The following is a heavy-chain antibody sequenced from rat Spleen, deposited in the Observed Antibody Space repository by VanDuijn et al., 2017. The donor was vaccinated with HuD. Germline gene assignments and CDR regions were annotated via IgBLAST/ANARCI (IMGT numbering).Heavy chain of an antibody. CDR3: ARMYTTEDVMDA. J-gene: IGHJ4*01. V-gene: IGHV5S13*01. CDR1: GFTFSNYY. CDR2: ISAGGDNT. Sequence: EVQLVESGGGLVQPGRSLKLSCAASGFTFSNYYMAWVRQAPTKGLEWVAYISAGGDNTYYRDSVKGRFTISRDNAKNTQYLQMDSLRSEDTATYYCARMYTTEDVMDAWGQGASVTVSS. D-gene: IGHD1-6*01.